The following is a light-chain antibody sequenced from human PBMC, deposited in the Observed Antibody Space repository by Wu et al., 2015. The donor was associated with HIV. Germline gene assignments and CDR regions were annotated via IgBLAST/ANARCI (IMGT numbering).Light chain of an antibody. CDR2: GAS. V-gene: IGKV3-15*01. J-gene: IGKJ1*01. CDR3: QQYNNWPLWT. Sequence: EIVMTQSPATLSVSPGERATLSCRASRSVSSNLAWYQQKPGQAPRLLIYGASTRATGIPARFSGSGSGTGFTLTISSMQSEDFAVYYCQQYNNWPLWTFGQGTK. CDR1: RSVSSN.